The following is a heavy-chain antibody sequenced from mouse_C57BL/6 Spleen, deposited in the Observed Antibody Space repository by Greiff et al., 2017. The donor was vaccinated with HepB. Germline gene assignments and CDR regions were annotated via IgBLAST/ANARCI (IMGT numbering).Heavy chain of an antibody. D-gene: IGHD3-2*02. CDR2: ISSGSSTI. CDR1: GFTFSDYG. V-gene: IGHV5-17*01. J-gene: IGHJ3*01. Sequence: DVKLVESGGGLVKPGGSLKLSCAASGFTFSDYGMHWVRQAPEKGLEWVAYISSGSSTIYYADTVKGRFTSSSDNAKNTLFLQMTSLRSEDTAMYYCASFPDSSGYWFAYWGQGTLVTVSA. CDR3: ASFPDSSGYWFAY.